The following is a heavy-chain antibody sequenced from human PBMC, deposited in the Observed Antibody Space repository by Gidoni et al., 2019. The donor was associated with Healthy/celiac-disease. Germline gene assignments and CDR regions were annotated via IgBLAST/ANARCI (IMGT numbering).Heavy chain of an antibody. CDR2: ISWNSGSI. CDR1: GFPFYDDA. J-gene: IGHJ3*02. V-gene: IGHV3-9*01. Sequence: EVQLVESGGGLVQPGRSLSLSCAASGFPFYDDAMHWVRQAPGKGLEWVSGISWNSGSIGYADSVKGRFTISRDNAKNSLYLQMNSLRAEDTDWYYCAKDTDFWSGFGAFDIWGQGTMVTVSS. CDR3: AKDTDFWSGFGAFDI. D-gene: IGHD3-3*01.